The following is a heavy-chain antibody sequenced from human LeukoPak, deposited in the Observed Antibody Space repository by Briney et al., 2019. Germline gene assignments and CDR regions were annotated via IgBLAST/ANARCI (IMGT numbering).Heavy chain of an antibody. CDR1: GYTFTSYG. CDR3: ARWAPKITGTTRGLLDY. J-gene: IGHJ4*02. D-gene: IGHD1-7*01. Sequence: GASVKVSCKASGYTFTSYGISWVRQAPGQGLEWMGWISAYNGNTNYAQKLQGRVTMTTDTSTSTAYMELRSLRSDDTAVYYCARWAPKITGTTRGLLDYWGQGTLVTVSS. V-gene: IGHV1-18*01. CDR2: ISAYNGNT.